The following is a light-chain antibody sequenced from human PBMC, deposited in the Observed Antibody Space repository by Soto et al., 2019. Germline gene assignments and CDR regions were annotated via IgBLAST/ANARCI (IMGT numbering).Light chain of an antibody. V-gene: IGLV2-8*01. Sequence: QSALTQPPSASGSPGQSVTLSCTGTSSDVGAYDFVSWYQHLPGKVPKLMIFEVSKRPSGVPDRFSGSKSGNTASLTVSGLRSEDEADYYCSSYTSSSTPYYVFGTGTKVTVL. CDR1: SSDVGAYDF. CDR3: SSYTSSSTPYYV. J-gene: IGLJ1*01. CDR2: EVS.